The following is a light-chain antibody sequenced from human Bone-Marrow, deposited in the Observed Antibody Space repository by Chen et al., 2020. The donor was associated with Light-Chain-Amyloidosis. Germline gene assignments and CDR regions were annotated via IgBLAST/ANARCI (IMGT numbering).Light chain of an antibody. CDR1: ITDVGGDNH. J-gene: IGLJ1*01. CDR2: EVT. V-gene: IGLV2-14*01. CDR3: SSYTITNTLV. Sequence: QSALTQPAFVSGSPGPSITTSCTGTITDVGGDNHVSWYQQHPDKAPKLMIYEVTNRPSWVPDRFSGSKSDNTASLTISGLQTEDEADYFCSSYTITNTLVFGSGTRVTVL.